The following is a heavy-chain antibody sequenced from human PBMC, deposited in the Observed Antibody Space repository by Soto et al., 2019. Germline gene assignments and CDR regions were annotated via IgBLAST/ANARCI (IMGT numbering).Heavy chain of an antibody. CDR3: AAEGIYSGYDFAFDI. CDR2: IVVGSGNT. CDR1: GYTFTSYY. Sequence: SVKVSCKASGYTFTSYYMHWVRQARGQRLEWIGWIVVGSGNTNYAQKFQERVTITRDMSTSTAYMELSSLRSEDTAVYYCAAEGIYSGYDFAFDIWGQGTMVTVSS. V-gene: IGHV1-58*02. D-gene: IGHD5-12*01. J-gene: IGHJ3*02.